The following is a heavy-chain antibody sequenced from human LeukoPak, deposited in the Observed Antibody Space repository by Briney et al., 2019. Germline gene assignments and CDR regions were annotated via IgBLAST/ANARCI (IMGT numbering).Heavy chain of an antibody. CDR3: AREVRCYSGGRQTLGPLFFDY. CDR2: INHSGST. CDR1: GGSFSGYY. J-gene: IGHJ4*02. D-gene: IGHD2-15*01. Sequence: SETLSLTCAVYGGSFSGYYWSWIRQPPGKGLEWIGEINHSGSTNYNPSLKSRVTISVDTSKNQFSLKLSSVTAADTAVYYCAREVRCYSGGRQTLGPLFFDYWGQGTLVTVSS. V-gene: IGHV4-34*01.